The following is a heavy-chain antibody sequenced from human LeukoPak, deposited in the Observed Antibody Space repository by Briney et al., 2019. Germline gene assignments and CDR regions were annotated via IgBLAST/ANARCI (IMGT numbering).Heavy chain of an antibody. CDR3: ARGGYSFDY. CDR2: LHPDGGER. CDR1: GYSFTGYW. V-gene: IGHV3-7*01. J-gene: IGHJ4*02. Sequence: GGSLKLSCTASGYSFTGYWMTWVRQAPGQGLEWMARLHPDGGERNYVGSVEGRFTVFGDNARSSLFLQMHSLRVEDTAVYYCARGGYSFDYLGQGTLVTVSS. D-gene: IGHD5-12*01.